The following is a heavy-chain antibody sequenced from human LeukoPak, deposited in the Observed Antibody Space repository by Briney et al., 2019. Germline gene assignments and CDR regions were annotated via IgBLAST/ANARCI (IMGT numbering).Heavy chain of an antibody. CDR3: ARKRTDGYISYYFDY. V-gene: IGHV1-46*01. CDR2: INPRGGST. Sequence: ASVTVSFKATGYTFTSYGISWVRQAPGQGLEWMGIINPRGGSTTYAQNFQGRVTVTRDTSTSTLYMELSSLRYEDTAVYYCARKRTDGYISYYFDYWGQGTLVSVSS. D-gene: IGHD5-24*01. CDR1: GYTFTSYG. J-gene: IGHJ4*02.